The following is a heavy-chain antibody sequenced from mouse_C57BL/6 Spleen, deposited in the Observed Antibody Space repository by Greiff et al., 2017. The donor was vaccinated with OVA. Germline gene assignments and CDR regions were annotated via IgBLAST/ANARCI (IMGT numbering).Heavy chain of an antibody. J-gene: IGHJ4*01. D-gene: IGHD2-4*01. CDR1: GYTFTDYE. CDR3: TVYYDYHYAMDY. V-gene: IGHV1-15*01. CDR2: IDPETSGT. Sequence: QVQLQQSGAELVRPGASVTLSCKASGYTFTDYEMHWVKQTPVHGLEWIGAIDPETSGTAYNQKFKGKAILTADKSSSTAYMELRSLTSEDSAVYYCTVYYDYHYAMDYWGQGTSVTVSS.